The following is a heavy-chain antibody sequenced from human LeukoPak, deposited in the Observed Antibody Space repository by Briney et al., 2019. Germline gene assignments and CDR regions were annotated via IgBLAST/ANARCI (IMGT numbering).Heavy chain of an antibody. J-gene: IGHJ4*02. CDR2: ISNSGGST. V-gene: IGHV3-23*01. CDR1: GLTFSSYA. CDR3: AKETSSSFDY. Sequence: PGGSLRLSCAASGLTFSSYAMNWVRQAPGKGLKWVSGISNSGGSTYYADSVKGRFTISRDNSKNTLYLQMNSLRAEDTAVYYCAKETSSSFDYWGQGTLFTVSS. D-gene: IGHD6-6*01.